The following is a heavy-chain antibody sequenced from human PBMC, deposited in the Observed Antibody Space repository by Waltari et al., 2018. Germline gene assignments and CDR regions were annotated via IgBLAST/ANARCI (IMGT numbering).Heavy chain of an antibody. CDR1: GDSLHRGSYY. Sequence: QVQLQESGQGLVKPSQTLSINGTVSGDSLHRGSYYWSRVRQPAGRGLEWIGRIYASGTTTYNPSLKSRVTLSVDRSKNQFSLRLTSVTAADSAVYFCARTLEKTYAGWYFDSWGQGTRVTVSS. CDR2: IYASGTT. J-gene: IGHJ4*02. D-gene: IGHD2-2*01. V-gene: IGHV4-61*02. CDR3: ARTLEKTYAGWYFDS.